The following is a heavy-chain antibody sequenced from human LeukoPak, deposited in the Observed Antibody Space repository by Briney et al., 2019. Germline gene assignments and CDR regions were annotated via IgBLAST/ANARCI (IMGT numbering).Heavy chain of an antibody. CDR3: AREDSSGSAGAFDI. J-gene: IGHJ3*02. Sequence: SETLSLTCTVSGGSINSGGHYWTWVRQFPGKGLEWIGYIYYSGGTYYNPSLRSRITISKDTSNNQFSLRLTSVTVADTAVYYCAREDSSGSAGAFDIWGQGTMVTVSS. CDR1: GGSINSGGHY. D-gene: IGHD3-22*01. V-gene: IGHV4-31*03. CDR2: IYYSGGT.